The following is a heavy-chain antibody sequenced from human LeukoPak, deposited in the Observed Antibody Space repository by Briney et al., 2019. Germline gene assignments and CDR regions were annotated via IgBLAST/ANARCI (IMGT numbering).Heavy chain of an antibody. Sequence: ASVKVSCKASGYTFTSYGISWVRQAPGQGLEWMGWISAYNGNTNYAQKFQGRVTMTRDTSISTAYMELSRLRSDDTAVYYCARASSGWSGDYWGQGTLVTVSS. J-gene: IGHJ4*02. CDR2: ISAYNGNT. D-gene: IGHD6-19*01. CDR3: ARASSGWSGDY. CDR1: GYTFTSYG. V-gene: IGHV1-18*01.